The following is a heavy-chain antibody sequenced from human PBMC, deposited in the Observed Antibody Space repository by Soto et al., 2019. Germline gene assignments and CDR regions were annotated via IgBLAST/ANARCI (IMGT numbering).Heavy chain of an antibody. J-gene: IGHJ4*02. CDR1: GFTFSSYA. D-gene: IGHD1-20*01. CDR3: ARDLAGYNWNYFDY. Sequence: GGSLRLSCAASGFTFSSYAMHWVRQAPGKGLEWGAVISYDGSNKYYADSVKGRFTISRDNSKNTLYLQMNSLRAEDTAVYYCARDLAGYNWNYFDYWGQGTLVTVSS. CDR2: ISYDGSNK. V-gene: IGHV3-30*04.